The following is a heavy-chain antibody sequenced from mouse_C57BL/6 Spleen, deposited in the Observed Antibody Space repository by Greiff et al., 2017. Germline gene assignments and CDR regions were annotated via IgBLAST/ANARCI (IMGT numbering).Heavy chain of an antibody. Sequence: VKLMESGPELVKPGASVKISCKASGYAFSSSWMNWVKQRPGKGLEWIGRIYPGDGDTNYNGKFKGKATLTADKSSSTAYMQLSSLTSEDSAVYFCARPSTMVTDYYAMVYWGQGTSVTVSS. CDR3: ARPSTMVTDYYAMVY. D-gene: IGHD2-2*01. J-gene: IGHJ4*01. CDR1: GYAFSSSW. CDR2: IYPGDGDT. V-gene: IGHV1-82*01.